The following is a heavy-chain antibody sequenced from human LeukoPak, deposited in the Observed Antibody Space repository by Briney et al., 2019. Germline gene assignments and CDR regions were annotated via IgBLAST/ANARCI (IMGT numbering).Heavy chain of an antibody. CDR1: GGSISSYY. V-gene: IGHV4-4*07. CDR2: INTSGST. J-gene: IGHJ4*02. D-gene: IGHD3-22*01. CDR3: ARTYYYDRSGFYSGYYFDY. Sequence: SEALSLTCTVSGGSISSYYWSWIRQPAGKGLEWIGRINTSGSTNYNPSLKSRVTMSVDTSKNQFSLKLSSVTAADTAVYYCARTYYYDRSGFYSGYYFDYWGQGTLVTVSS.